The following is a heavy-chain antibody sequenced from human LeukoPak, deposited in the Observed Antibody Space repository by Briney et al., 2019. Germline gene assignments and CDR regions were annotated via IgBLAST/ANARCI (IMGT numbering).Heavy chain of an antibody. CDR3: ATGRGEIGTVVTPEFNY. CDR2: FDPEDGET. V-gene: IGHV1-24*01. Sequence: ASVKVSCKVSGYTLTELSMLWVRQAPGKGLEWMGGFDPEDGETIYAQKFQGRVTMTEDTSTDTAYMELSSLRSEDTAVYYCATGRGEIGTVVTPEFNYWGQGTLVTVSS. CDR1: GYTLTELS. D-gene: IGHD4-23*01. J-gene: IGHJ4*02.